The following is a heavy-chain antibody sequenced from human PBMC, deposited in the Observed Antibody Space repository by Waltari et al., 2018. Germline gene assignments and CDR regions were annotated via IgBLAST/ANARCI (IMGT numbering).Heavy chain of an antibody. CDR2: ISSSGSTI. J-gene: IGHJ4*02. Sequence: AASGFTFSSYELTWVRQAPGKGLEWVSYISSSGSTIYYADSVKGPFTISRDNAKNSLYLQMNSLRAEDTAGYYCARGYSSSGYSPPIDYWGQGTLVTVSS. V-gene: IGHV3-48*03. D-gene: IGHD6-13*01. CDR1: GFTFSSYE. CDR3: ARGYSSSGYSPPIDY.